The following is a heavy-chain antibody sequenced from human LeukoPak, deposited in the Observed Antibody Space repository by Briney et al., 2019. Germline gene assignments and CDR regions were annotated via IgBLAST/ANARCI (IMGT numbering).Heavy chain of an antibody. Sequence: GESLKISCKGSGYSFTSYWIGWVRQMPGKGLEWMGIIYPGDSDTRYSPSFQGQVTISADKSISTAYLQWSSLKASDTAMYYCARKPYYYYDSSGYRGALDIWGQGTMVTVSS. D-gene: IGHD3-22*01. J-gene: IGHJ3*02. CDR2: IYPGDSDT. CDR1: GYSFTSYW. CDR3: ARKPYYYYDSSGYRGALDI. V-gene: IGHV5-51*01.